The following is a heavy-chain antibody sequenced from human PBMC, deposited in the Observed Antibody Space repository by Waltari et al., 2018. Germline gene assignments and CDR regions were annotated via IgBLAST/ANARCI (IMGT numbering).Heavy chain of an antibody. CDR1: GFTFCSYE. Sequence: EVQVVESGGGLVQPGGSMRRSCTASGFTFCSYEMKWVRQAPGNGLEWISYIDNSGNTVYYADSVKGRFTISRDNAKNSLFLLMNSLRAEDTAVYYCARPSTEYYFYYYYMDVWGKGTTVTVS. CDR2: IDNSGNTV. V-gene: IGHV3-48*03. J-gene: IGHJ6*03. CDR3: ARPSTEYYFYYYYMDV.